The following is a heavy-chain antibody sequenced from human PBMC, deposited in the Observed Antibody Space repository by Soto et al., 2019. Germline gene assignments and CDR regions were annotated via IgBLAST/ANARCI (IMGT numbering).Heavy chain of an antibody. V-gene: IGHV4-34*01. D-gene: IGHD5-12*01. CDR3: ARGVGLRPQGHWFDP. Sequence: KPSETLSLTCAVYGGSFSGYYWSWIRQPPGKGLEWIGEINHSGSTNYNPSLKSRVTISVDTSKNQFSLKLSSVTAADTAVYYCARGVGLRPQGHWFDPWGQGTLVTVSS. J-gene: IGHJ5*02. CDR2: INHSGST. CDR1: GGSFSGYY.